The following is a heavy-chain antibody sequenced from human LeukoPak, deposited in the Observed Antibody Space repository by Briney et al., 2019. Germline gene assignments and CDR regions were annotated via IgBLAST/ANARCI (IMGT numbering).Heavy chain of an antibody. J-gene: IGHJ1*01. CDR3: ARDIGVALGYSQH. D-gene: IGHD6-19*01. Sequence: ASVNVSCKASGYTFTIYGIYWVRQAPGQGLEWMGWISAYNGNTRFAQRLQGRVTMTTDTSTSTAYMELRSLRSDDTAVYYCARDIGVALGYSQHWGQGTLVTVSS. V-gene: IGHV1-18*04. CDR1: GYTFTIYG. CDR2: ISAYNGNT.